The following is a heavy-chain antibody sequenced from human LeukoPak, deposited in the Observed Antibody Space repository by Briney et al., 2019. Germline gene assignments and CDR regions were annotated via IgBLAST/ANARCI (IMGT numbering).Heavy chain of an antibody. CDR1: GFTFSNYA. CDR3: ARDRSGPDY. V-gene: IGHV3-30*03. J-gene: IGHJ4*02. D-gene: IGHD6-19*01. Sequence: PGKSLRLSCAASGFTFSNYAMHWVRQAPGKGLEWVTLISYDGYNKYYADSVKGRFTISRDNSKNTLYMQMNSLRAEDTAVYYCARDRSGPDYWGQGTLVTVSS. CDR2: ISYDGYNK.